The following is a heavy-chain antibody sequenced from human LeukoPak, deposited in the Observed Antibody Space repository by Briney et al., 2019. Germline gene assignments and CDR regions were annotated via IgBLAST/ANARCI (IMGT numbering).Heavy chain of an antibody. V-gene: IGHV3-74*01. D-gene: IGHD3/OR15-3a*01. Sequence: GGSLRLSCAASGFTFSRHWMHWVRQGPGKGLEWVSRIKSDGSETQYADSVKGRFTISRDNAHDTLYLQMTSLRPEDTAVYYCARVISYFDLWGQGALVTASS. J-gene: IGHJ4*02. CDR1: GFTFSRHW. CDR3: ARVISYFDL. CDR2: IKSDGSET.